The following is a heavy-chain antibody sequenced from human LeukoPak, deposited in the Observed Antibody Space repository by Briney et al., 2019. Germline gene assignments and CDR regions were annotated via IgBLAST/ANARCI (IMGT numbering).Heavy chain of an antibody. J-gene: IGHJ4*02. CDR2: ISSSGSTI. D-gene: IGHD2-15*01. Sequence: PGGSLRLSCAASGFTFSSYEMNWVRQAPGKGLEWVSYISSSGSTIYYADSVKGRFTISRENAKNSLYLQMNSLRAEDTAVYYCARAMVGAVLVEQLAGYQNDCWGQGTLVTVSS. CDR1: GFTFSSYE. CDR3: ARAMVGAVLVEQLAGYQNDC. V-gene: IGHV3-48*03.